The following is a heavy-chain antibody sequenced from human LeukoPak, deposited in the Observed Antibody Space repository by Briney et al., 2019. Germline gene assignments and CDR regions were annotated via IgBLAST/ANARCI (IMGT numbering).Heavy chain of an antibody. V-gene: IGHV4-4*07. Sequence: SETLSLTCSVSGGSIGSYYWTWIRQSAGKGPEWIRRIHSSGSTNYNPSLKSRVNMSVDTSKNQFSLKLNSVTAADTAVYYCARVTDPRYNWFDPWGQGTLVTVSS. J-gene: IGHJ5*02. CDR1: GGSIGSYY. CDR2: IHSSGST. CDR3: ARVTDPRYNWFDP. D-gene: IGHD2-21*02.